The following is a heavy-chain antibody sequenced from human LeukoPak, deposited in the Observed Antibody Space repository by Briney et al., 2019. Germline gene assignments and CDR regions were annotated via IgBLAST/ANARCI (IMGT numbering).Heavy chain of an antibody. Sequence: GGFLRLSCAASGFTFSSYWMHWVRQDPGKGLVWVSRINSDGSTTTYADSVKGRFTISRDNAKNTLYLQMNSLRAEDTAVYYCARDRGYIYGYAFDYWGQGTLVTVSS. J-gene: IGHJ4*02. CDR1: GFTFSSYW. CDR2: INSDGSTT. D-gene: IGHD5-18*01. V-gene: IGHV3-74*01. CDR3: ARDRGYIYGYAFDY.